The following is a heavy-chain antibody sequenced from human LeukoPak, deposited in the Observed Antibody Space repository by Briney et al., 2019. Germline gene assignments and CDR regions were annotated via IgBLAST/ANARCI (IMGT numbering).Heavy chain of an antibody. V-gene: IGHV3-7*01. CDR1: GFTFSSYW. CDR3: ASRSSGAASGLG. CDR2: INQDGSEK. J-gene: IGHJ4*02. D-gene: IGHD2-15*01. Sequence: GGSLRLSCAASGFTFSSYWMSWVRQAPGKGLEWVANINQDGSEKYYVDSVKGRFTISRDNAKNSLYLQMSSQRAEDTALYYCASRSSGAASGLGWGQGTLVTVSS.